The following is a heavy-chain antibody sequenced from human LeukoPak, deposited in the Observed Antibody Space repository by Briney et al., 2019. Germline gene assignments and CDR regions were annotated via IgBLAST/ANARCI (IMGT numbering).Heavy chain of an antibody. Sequence: ASVKVSCKASGYTFTNYYIHCVRQAPGQGLECMGIINPSGGSTSYAQKFQGRVTMTRDMSTSTVYMELSSLRSEDTAVYYCASYFWSGYADYWGQGTLVTVS. V-gene: IGHV1-46*01. CDR2: INPSGGST. J-gene: IGHJ4*02. CDR3: ASYFWSGYADY. CDR1: GYTFTNYY. D-gene: IGHD3-3*01.